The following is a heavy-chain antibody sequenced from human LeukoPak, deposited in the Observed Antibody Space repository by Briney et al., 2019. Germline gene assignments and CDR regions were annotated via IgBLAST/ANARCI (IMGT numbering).Heavy chain of an antibody. CDR1: GFTFSSYS. Sequence: GGSLRLSCAASGFTFSSYSMNWVRQAPGKGLEWVSSISSSSSYIYYADSVKGRFTISRDNAKNSLYLQMNSLRAEDTAVYYCAREGSSGYPGDYWGQGTLVTVSS. CDR3: AREGSSGYPGDY. D-gene: IGHD3-22*01. V-gene: IGHV3-21*03. CDR2: ISSSSSYI. J-gene: IGHJ4*02.